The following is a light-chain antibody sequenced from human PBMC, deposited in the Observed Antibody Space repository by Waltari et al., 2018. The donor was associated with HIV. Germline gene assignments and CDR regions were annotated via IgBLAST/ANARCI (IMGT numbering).Light chain of an antibody. V-gene: IGLV3-25*03. CDR3: QAAAPSGTSVA. J-gene: IGLJ2*01. Sequence: SSDLTQAPSVSVSPGQTASISCSGHELANQHVHWYQEKAGQAPVLVISRDSERPVGIPERFSGSRSGSLATLTITGVLADDEADYYCQAAAPSGTSVAFGGGTKLTVL. CDR1: ELANQH. CDR2: RDS.